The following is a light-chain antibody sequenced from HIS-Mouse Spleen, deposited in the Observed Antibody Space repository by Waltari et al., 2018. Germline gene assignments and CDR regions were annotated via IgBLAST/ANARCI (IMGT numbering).Light chain of an antibody. V-gene: IGLV1-40*01. CDR3: QSYDSSLSGYVV. CDR1: SSNIGAGYD. J-gene: IGLJ2*01. CDR2: GNS. Sequence: QSVLTQPPSVSGAPGQRVTISCTGSSSNIGAGYDVHWYQQLPGTAPKLLLHGNSHRPSGVPDRFSGSKSGTSASLAITGLQAEDEADYYCQSYDSSLSGYVVFGGGTKLTVL.